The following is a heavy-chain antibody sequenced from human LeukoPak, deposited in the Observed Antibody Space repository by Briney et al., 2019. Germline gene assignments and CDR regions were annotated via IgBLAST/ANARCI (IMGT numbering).Heavy chain of an antibody. J-gene: IGHJ4*02. V-gene: IGHV3-23*01. CDR1: GFTFRSYA. D-gene: IGHD2-2*01. CDR3: AKDLNYAFEY. Sequence: GGSLRLSCAASGFTFRSYAMSWVRQAPGKGLEWVSALSGSGDKTFYADSVKGRFTISRDNAKNTLYLQMRSLMTEDTAVYYCAKDLNYAFEYWGQGTLVTVSS. CDR2: LSGSGDKT.